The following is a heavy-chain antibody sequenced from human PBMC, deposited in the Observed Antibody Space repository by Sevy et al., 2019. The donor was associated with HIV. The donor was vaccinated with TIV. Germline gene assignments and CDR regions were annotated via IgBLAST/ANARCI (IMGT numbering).Heavy chain of an antibody. CDR1: GFTFSRYA. CDR2: MSYDGGNK. V-gene: IGHV3-30-3*01. Sequence: GGALRLSCAVSGFTFSRYAMHWVRQAPGKGLEWVAVMSYDGGNKYYADSVKGRFTISRDNSKNTLFLHMNSLRAEDTAVYYCARIGIGETYGTPPGYWGQGTLVTVSS. J-gene: IGHJ4*02. D-gene: IGHD2-21*01. CDR3: ARIGIGETYGTPPGY.